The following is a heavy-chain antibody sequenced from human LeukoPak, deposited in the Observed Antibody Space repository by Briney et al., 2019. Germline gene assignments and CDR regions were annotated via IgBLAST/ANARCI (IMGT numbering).Heavy chain of an antibody. CDR2: IYHSGST. CDR1: GGSFSGYY. Sequence: SETLCLTCAVYGGSFSGYYWSWIRQPPGKALERIGEIYHSGSTNYNPSLKSRVTISVDTSKNQFSLKLSSVTAAATAVYYCARHGPDIVVVVAALAFDIWGQGTMVTVSS. J-gene: IGHJ3*02. V-gene: IGHV4-34*01. D-gene: IGHD2-15*01. CDR3: ARHGPDIVVVVAALAFDI.